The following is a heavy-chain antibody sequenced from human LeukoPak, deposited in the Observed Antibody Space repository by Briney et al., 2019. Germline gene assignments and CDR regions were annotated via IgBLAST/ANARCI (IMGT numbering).Heavy chain of an antibody. J-gene: IGHJ4*02. CDR1: GFTFDENG. CDR2: INWNGVST. D-gene: IGHD3-9*01. Sequence: GGSLRLSCAASGFTFDENGMSWVRQAPGKGLEWVAGINWNGVSTDYADSVKGRFTISRDNAKNSLYLQMDSLRAEDTAVYYCARDRDKGSYFDYWGQGTLVTVSS. V-gene: IGHV3-20*04. CDR3: ARDRDKGSYFDY.